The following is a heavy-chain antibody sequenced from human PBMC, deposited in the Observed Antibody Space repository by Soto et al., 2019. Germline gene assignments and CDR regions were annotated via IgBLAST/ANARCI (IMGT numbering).Heavy chain of an antibody. D-gene: IGHD1-1*01. V-gene: IGHV5-51*01. CDR1: GYSFTSYW. Sequence: PGESLKISCKGSGYSFTSYWIGWVRQMPGKGLEWMGIIYPGDSDTRYSPSFQGQVTISADKSISTAYLHWSSLKASDTAMYYCLSRLFIQPDVFAIRAQGTMVLVS. CDR2: IYPGDSDT. CDR3: LSRLFIQPDVFAI. J-gene: IGHJ3*02.